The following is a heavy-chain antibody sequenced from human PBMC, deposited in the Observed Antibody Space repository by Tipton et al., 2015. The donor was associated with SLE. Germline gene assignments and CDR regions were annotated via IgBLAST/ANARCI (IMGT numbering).Heavy chain of an antibody. CDR3: TSTNRVYEAFDI. J-gene: IGHJ3*02. CDR1: GGSISSSSYY. D-gene: IGHD1-14*01. CDR2: IYYSGST. Sequence: TLSLTCTVSGGSISSSSYYWGWIRQPPGKGLEWIGSIYYSGSTYYNPSLKSRVTISVDTSKNHFSLKLSSVTAADTAVYYCTSTNRVYEAFDIWGQGTMVTVSS. V-gene: IGHV4-39*02.